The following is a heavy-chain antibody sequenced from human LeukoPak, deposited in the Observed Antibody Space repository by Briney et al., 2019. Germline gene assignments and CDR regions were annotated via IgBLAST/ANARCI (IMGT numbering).Heavy chain of an antibody. CDR1: GYTFTSYG. CDR2: ISAYNGNT. J-gene: IGHJ4*02. V-gene: IGHV1-18*01. Sequence: ASVKVSCKASGYTFTSYGIIWVRQAPGQGLEWMGWISAYNGNTNYAQKLQGRVTMTTDTSTSTAYMELRSLRSDDTAVYYCARVRVIAAAGMIFDYWGQGTLVTVSS. D-gene: IGHD6-13*01. CDR3: ARVRVIAAAGMIFDY.